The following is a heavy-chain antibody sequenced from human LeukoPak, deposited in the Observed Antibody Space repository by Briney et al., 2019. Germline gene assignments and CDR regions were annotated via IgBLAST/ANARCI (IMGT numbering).Heavy chain of an antibody. J-gene: IGHJ3*02. CDR2: ISGSGGST. V-gene: IGHV3-23*01. CDR3: AKGLRLSRFKDAFDI. CDR1: GFSFSSYA. Sequence: GGSLRLSCAASGFSFSSYAMSWVRQAPGKGLEWVSAISGSGGSTYYADSVKGRFTISRDNSKNTLYLQMNSLRAEDTAVYYCAKGLRLSRFKDAFDIWGQGTMVTVSS. D-gene: IGHD5/OR15-5a*01.